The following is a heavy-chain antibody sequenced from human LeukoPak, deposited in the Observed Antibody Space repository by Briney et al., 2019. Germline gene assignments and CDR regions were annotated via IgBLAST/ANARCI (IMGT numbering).Heavy chain of an antibody. CDR1: GFTFSNAW. D-gene: IGHD6-13*01. V-gene: IGHV3-15*01. CDR3: TGVSRSSWYDY. CDR2: IKSKTDGGTP. J-gene: IGHJ4*02. Sequence: PGGSLRLSCAASGFTFSNAWMSWVRQAPGEGLGWVGRIKSKTDGGTPDYAAPVKGRFTISRDDSKNTLYLQMNSLKNEDTDVYYCTGVSRSSWYDYWGQGTLVSVSS.